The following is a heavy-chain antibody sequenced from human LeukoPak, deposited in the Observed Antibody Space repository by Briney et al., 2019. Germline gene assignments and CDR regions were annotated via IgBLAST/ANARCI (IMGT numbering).Heavy chain of an antibody. CDR1: GGSISSYY. V-gene: IGHV4-59*01. J-gene: IGHJ3*02. CDR2: IYYSGST. Sequence: SETLSLTCTVSGGSISSYYWSWIRQPPGKGLEWIGYIYYSGSTNYNPSLKSRVTISVDTSKNQFSLKLSSVTAADTAVYYCARPYCSSTSCPQETGAFDIWGQGTMVTVSS. D-gene: IGHD2-2*01. CDR3: ARPYCSSTSCPQETGAFDI.